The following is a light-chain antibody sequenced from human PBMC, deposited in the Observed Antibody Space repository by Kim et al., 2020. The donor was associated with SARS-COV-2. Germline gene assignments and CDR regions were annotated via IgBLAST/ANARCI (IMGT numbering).Light chain of an antibody. Sequence: NTITCTRASSDFDGYNYVSWYQQHPGKAPKLMIYDVSNRPSGVSNRFSGSKSGNTASLTISGLQAEDEADYYCSSYTSSSTPYVFGTGTKVTVL. CDR3: SSYTSSSTPYV. V-gene: IGLV2-14*03. J-gene: IGLJ1*01. CDR2: DVS. CDR1: SSDFDGYNY.